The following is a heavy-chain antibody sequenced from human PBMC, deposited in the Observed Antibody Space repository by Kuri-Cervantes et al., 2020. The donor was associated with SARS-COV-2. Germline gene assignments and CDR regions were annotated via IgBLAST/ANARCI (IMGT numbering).Heavy chain of an antibody. D-gene: IGHD3-10*01. V-gene: IGHV3-11*01. CDR3: ARGTNLYYGSGSYTAPYYYYGMDD. CDR2: ISSSGSTI. CDR1: GFTFRDYY. Sequence: GRPLRLTCAASGFTFRDYYISGIRQAQGKGLEWSSYISSSGSTIYYADTVKGRFTIPRDIAKNSLYLQMNSRRAEDTAVYYCARGTNLYYGSGSYTAPYYYYGMDDWGQGTTVTVSS. J-gene: IGHJ6*02.